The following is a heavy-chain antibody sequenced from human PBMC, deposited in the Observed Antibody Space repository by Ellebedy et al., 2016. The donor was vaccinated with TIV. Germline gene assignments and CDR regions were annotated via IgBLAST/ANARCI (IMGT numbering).Heavy chain of an antibody. CDR2: MNPNSGNT. Sequence: ASVKVSXXASGYTFTSYDINWVRQATGQGLEWMGWMNPNSGNTGYAQKFQGRVTMTRNTSISTAYMELSSLRSEDTAVYYCARGRYCSSTSCYSRWFDPWGQGTLVTVSS. CDR1: GYTFTSYD. V-gene: IGHV1-8*01. CDR3: ARGRYCSSTSCYSRWFDP. J-gene: IGHJ5*02. D-gene: IGHD2-2*02.